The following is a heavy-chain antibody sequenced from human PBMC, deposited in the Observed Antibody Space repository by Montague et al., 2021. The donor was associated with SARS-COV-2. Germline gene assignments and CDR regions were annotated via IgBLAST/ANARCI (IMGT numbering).Heavy chain of an antibody. Sequence: SLRLSCAASGFTFSTYAMTWVRQAPGKGPEWVSSISASGVRTHYPDSVKGRFTISRDNSKNTLYLQMSSLRAEDTAVYFCLNYHGSGSYGDFWGQGTLVTVSP. CDR2: ISASGVRT. CDR1: GFTFSTYA. D-gene: IGHD3-10*01. J-gene: IGHJ4*02. V-gene: IGHV3-23*01. CDR3: LNYHGSGSYGDF.